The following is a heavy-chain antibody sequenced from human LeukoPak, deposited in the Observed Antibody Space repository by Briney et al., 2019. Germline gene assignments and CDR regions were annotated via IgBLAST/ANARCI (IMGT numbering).Heavy chain of an antibody. D-gene: IGHD6-13*01. Sequence: PGGSLRLSCAASGFTVSSNYMSWVRQAPGKGLEWVSVIYSGGSTYYADSVKGRFTISRDNSKNTLYLQMNSLRAEDTAVYYCARVIAAADRYFQHWGQGTLVTVSS. J-gene: IGHJ1*01. CDR3: ARVIAAADRYFQH. V-gene: IGHV3-53*01. CDR1: GFTVSSNY. CDR2: IYSGGST.